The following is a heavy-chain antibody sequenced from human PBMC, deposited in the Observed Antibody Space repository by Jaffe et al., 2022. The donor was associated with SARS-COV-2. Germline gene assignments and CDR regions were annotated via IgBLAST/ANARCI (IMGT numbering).Heavy chain of an antibody. J-gene: IGHJ4*02. Sequence: QLQLQESGPGLVKPSETLSLTCTVSGGSISSSSYYWGWIRQPPGKGLEWIGSIYYSGSTYYNPSLKSRVTISVDTSKNQFSLKLSSVTAADTAVYYCARGGGTGVYDFWSGGFDYWGQGTLVTVSS. CDR2: IYYSGST. V-gene: IGHV4-39*01. CDR1: GGSISSSSYY. D-gene: IGHD3-3*01. CDR3: ARGGGTGVYDFWSGGFDY.